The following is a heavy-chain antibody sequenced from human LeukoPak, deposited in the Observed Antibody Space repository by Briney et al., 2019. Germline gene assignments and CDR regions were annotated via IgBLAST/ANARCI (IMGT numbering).Heavy chain of an antibody. CDR2: INSDGSST. V-gene: IGHV3-74*01. CDR3: ARVRSGSSAGNFGMDV. Sequence: GGPLRLSCAASGFTFSSYWMHWVRQAPGKGLVWVSRINSDGSSTSYADSVKGRFTISRDNAKNTLYVQMNSLRVEDTAVYYCARVRSGSSAGNFGMDVWGQGTTVTVSS. D-gene: IGHD1-26*01. J-gene: IGHJ6*02. CDR1: GFTFSSYW.